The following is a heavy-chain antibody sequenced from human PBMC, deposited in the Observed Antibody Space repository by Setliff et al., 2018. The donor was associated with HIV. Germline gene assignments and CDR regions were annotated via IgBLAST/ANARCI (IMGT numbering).Heavy chain of an antibody. CDR1: GDTFTSFA. CDR2: IIPVFGTA. D-gene: IGHD6-13*01. J-gene: IGHJ4*02. Sequence: SVKVSCKGSGDTFTSFAINWVRQAPGQGLEWLGRIIPVFGTANYAQKFQAGVTITVDKSTNTAYMALSSLRHDDTAIYYCARGIAATLDYWGQGTLVTVSS. V-gene: IGHV1-69*06. CDR3: ARGIAATLDY.